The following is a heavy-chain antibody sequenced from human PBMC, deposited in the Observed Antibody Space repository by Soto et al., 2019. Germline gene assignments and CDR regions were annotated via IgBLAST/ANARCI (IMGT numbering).Heavy chain of an antibody. CDR2: INHSGST. D-gene: IGHD3-22*01. CDR3: ARVLGSRVVVTHYFDY. Sequence: QVQLQQWGAGLLKPSETLSLTCAVYGGSFSGYYWSWIRQPPGKGLEWIGEINHSGSTNYNPSLKGRVTISVDTSKNQFSLKLSSVTAADTAVYYCARVLGSRVVVTHYFDYWGQGTLVTVSS. J-gene: IGHJ4*02. V-gene: IGHV4-34*01. CDR1: GGSFSGYY.